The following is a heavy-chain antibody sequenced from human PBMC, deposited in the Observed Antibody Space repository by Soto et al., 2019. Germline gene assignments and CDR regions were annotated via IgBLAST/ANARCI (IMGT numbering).Heavy chain of an antibody. J-gene: IGHJ4*02. D-gene: IGHD4-17*01. CDR2: IYSTGIT. V-gene: IGHV4-59*01. CDR1: GGSISGYY. CDR3: ARATRGYGDYSLNHDY. Sequence: ETQSLTCAVSGGSISGYYWSWIRQPPGKGLEWIAYIYSTGITNYSPSLKSRVTISLDTSKNQLSLKLTSVTAADTAVYYCARATRGYGDYSLNHDYWGQGTLVTVSS.